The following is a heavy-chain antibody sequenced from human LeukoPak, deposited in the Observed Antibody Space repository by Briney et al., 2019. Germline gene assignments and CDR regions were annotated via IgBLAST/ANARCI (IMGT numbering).Heavy chain of an antibody. V-gene: IGHV3-7*04. Sequence: PGGSLRLSCAASGFTFSSYWMSWVRQAPGKGLEWVANIKQDGSEKYYVDSVKGRFTISRDNSKNTLYLQMNSLRAEDTAVYYCARADTRYCSGGSCYVFDYWGQGTLVTVSS. CDR3: ARADTRYCSGGSCYVFDY. D-gene: IGHD2-15*01. J-gene: IGHJ4*02. CDR1: GFTFSSYW. CDR2: IKQDGSEK.